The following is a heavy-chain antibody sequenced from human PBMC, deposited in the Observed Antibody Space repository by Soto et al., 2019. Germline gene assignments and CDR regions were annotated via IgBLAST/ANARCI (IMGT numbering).Heavy chain of an antibody. CDR3: ARLGGYYSSTNCYGYYGMDV. CDR1: GGSISSGDYY. J-gene: IGHJ6*02. CDR2: FSYSEST. Sequence: SETLSLTCTVSGGSISSGDYYWSRIRQPPGKGLEWIGTFSYSESTHYNPSLKSRVTISVDTSKNQFSLKVSSVTVADTAVYYCARLGGYYSSTNCYGYYGMDVWGRGTTVTVSS. D-gene: IGHD2-2*01. V-gene: IGHV4-39*01.